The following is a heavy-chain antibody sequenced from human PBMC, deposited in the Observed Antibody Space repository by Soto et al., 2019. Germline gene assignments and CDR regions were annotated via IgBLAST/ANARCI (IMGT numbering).Heavy chain of an antibody. CDR1: GYTLATYS. D-gene: IGHD6-19*01. J-gene: IGHJ3*02. V-gene: IGHV1-3*01. CDR3: ARGNSGAFDI. Sequence: ASVKVSCKASGYTLATYSMHWVRQAPGQRLEWMGWMNPLNGDTKYSQRFQGRLTIIRDTSASTAYMELSSLRSEDTAIYYCARGNSGAFDIWGQGTMVTVSS. CDR2: MNPLNGDT.